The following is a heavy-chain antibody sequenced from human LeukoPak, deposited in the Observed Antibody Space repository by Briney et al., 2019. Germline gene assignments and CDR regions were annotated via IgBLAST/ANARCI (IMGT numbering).Heavy chain of an antibody. CDR3: ARVSTVTNFDY. J-gene: IGHJ4*02. CDR2: IYYSGST. D-gene: IGHD4-17*01. V-gene: IGHV4-39*07. CDR1: GGSISSSSYY. Sequence: SETLSLTCTVSGGSISSSSYYWGWIRQPPGKGREWIGSIYYSGSTYYNPSLKSRVTISVDTSKNQFSLKLSSVTAADTAVYYCARVSTVTNFDYWGQGTLVTVSS.